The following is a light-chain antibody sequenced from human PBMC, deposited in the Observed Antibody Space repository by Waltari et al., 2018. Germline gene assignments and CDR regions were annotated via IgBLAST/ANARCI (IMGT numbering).Light chain of an antibody. CDR1: QGIATW. CDR3: QQGNSFPPT. CDR2: GAS. J-gene: IGKJ1*01. V-gene: IGKV1-12*01. Sequence: KVTITCRASQGIATWLAWYQQKPGKAPKVLIYGASTLLTGVPSRFSGSGSGTEFTLTITGLQPEDFATYFCQQGNSFPPTFGQGTRVEV.